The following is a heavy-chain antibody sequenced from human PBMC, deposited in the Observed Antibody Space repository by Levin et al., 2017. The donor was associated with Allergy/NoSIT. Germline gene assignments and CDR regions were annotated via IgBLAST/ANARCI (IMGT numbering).Heavy chain of an antibody. CDR1: GFTFSSYA. D-gene: IGHD2/OR15-2a*01. J-gene: IGHJ5*01. V-gene: IGHV3-23*01. CDR3: TRADSTNCFDF. CDR2: VTGSGSRT. Sequence: GASVKVSCAASGFTFSSYAMNWVRQAPGKGLQWVSVVTGSGSRTDYADSVKGRFTISRDNSKNTLYLQVNSLRAEDTATYYCTRADSTNCFDFWGRGTLVTVSS.